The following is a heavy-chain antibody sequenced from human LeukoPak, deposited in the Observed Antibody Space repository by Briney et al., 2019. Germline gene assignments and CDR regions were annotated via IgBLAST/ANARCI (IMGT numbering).Heavy chain of an antibody. V-gene: IGHV3-23*01. CDR1: GFTFRDYA. D-gene: IGHD3-10*01. CDR2: DGGGSGSRT. J-gene: IGHJ4*02. CDR3: AKPHLELWSMAAFDS. Sequence: PGGSLRLSCAASGFTFRDYAINWVRQAPGKGLEWVSADGGGSGSRTYYADSVTGRFIISRDNSKNTLYLQMNSLRVEDTAVYYCAKPHLELWSMAAFDSWGQGTLVTVSS.